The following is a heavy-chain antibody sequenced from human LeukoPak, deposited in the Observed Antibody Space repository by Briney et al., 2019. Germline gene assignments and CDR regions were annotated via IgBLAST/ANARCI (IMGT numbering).Heavy chain of an antibody. CDR2: ISCDGSNK. J-gene: IGHJ6*03. V-gene: IGHV3-30*18. CDR3: AKVIRTYYYDSSGYFFYYYMDV. CDR1: GFTFSSYG. D-gene: IGHD3-22*01. Sequence: GGSLRLSCAASGFTFSSYGMRWVRRAPGKGLEWVSVISCDGSNKYYADSMKGRFTISRDNSKNTLYLQMNSLRAEDTAVYYCAKVIRTYYYDSSGYFFYYYMDVWGKGTTVTVS.